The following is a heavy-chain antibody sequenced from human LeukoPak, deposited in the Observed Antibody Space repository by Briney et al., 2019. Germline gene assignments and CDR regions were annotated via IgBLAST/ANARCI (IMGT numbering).Heavy chain of an antibody. J-gene: IGHJ5*02. CDR2: IIPILGIA. V-gene: IGHV1-69*04. CDR3: ARGAGYCSSTSCSQSYNWFDP. D-gene: IGHD2-2*03. Sequence: SVKVSCKASGGTFSSYAISWVRQAPGQGLEWMGRIIPILGIANYAQKLQGRVTITADKSTSTAYMELSSLRSEDTAVYYCARGAGYCSSTSCSQSYNWFDPWGQGTLVTVSS. CDR1: GGTFSSYA.